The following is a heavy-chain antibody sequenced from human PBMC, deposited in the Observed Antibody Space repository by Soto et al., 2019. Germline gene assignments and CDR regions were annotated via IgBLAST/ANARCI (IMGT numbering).Heavy chain of an antibody. V-gene: IGHV4-34*01. J-gene: IGHJ4*02. CDR2: INHSGST. CDR3: ARGRATPPYSSSSNGGGFDY. Sequence: QVQLQQWGAGLLKSSETLSLTCAVYGGSFSGYYWSWIRQPPGKGLEWIGEINHSGSTNYNPSLKSRVTISVDTSKNQFSLKLSSVTAADTAVYYCARGRATPPYSSSSNGGGFDYWGQGTLVTVSS. CDR1: GGSFSGYY. D-gene: IGHD6-6*01.